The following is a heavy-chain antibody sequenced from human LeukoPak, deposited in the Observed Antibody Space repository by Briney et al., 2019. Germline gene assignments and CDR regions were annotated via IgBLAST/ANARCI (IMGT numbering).Heavy chain of an antibody. CDR1: GYTFTSYA. D-gene: IGHD6-13*01. Sequence: ASVKVSCKASGYTFTSYAMHWVRQAPGQRLEWMGWINAGNGNTKYSQKFQGRVTITRDTSASTAYMELSSLRSEDTAVYYCARNGAGEGIAAAGYYYYGMDVWGQGTTVTVSS. CDR3: ARNGAGEGIAAAGYYYYGMDV. CDR2: INAGNGNT. J-gene: IGHJ6*02. V-gene: IGHV1-3*01.